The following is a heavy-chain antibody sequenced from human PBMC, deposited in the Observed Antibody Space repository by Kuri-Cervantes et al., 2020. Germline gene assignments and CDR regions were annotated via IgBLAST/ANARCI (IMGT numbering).Heavy chain of an antibody. Sequence: GESLKISCAASGFTFGDYYMSWIRQAPGKGLEWVSSISSSSSYIYYADSVKGRFTISRDNAKNSLYLQMNSLRAEDTAVYYCARDADIWGSMPAFDIWGQGTMVTVSS. CDR3: ARDADIWGSMPAFDI. D-gene: IGHD3-16*01. CDR2: ISSSSSYI. V-gene: IGHV3-11*06. CDR1: GFTFGDYY. J-gene: IGHJ3*02.